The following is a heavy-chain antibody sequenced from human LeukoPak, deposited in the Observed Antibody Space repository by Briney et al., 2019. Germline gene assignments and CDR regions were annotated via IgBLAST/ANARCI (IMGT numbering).Heavy chain of an antibody. D-gene: IGHD2-2*01. CDR1: GDIVSTASNA. J-gene: IGHJ5*02. CDR2: TYYRSTWYN. CDR3: ARRLTQYDCFDP. V-gene: IGHV6-1*01. Sequence: SQTLSLTCAISGDIVSTASNAWNWIRQSPSRGLEWLGRTYYRSTWYNDYAVSVRGRITVNPDTSKNQFSLHLNSVTPEDTAVYYCARRLTQYDCFDPWGQGILVTVSS.